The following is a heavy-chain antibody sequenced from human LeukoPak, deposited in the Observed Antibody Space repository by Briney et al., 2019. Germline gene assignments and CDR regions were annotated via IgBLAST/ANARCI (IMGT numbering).Heavy chain of an antibody. V-gene: IGHV3-23*01. CDR1: GFTFSSYA. CDR2: ISGSGGST. CDR3: AKYYYGSETYYTYFDY. Sequence: GGSLRLSCAASGFTFSSYAMSRVRQAPGKGLEWVSGISGSGGSTYYADSVKGRFTISRDNSKNTLYLQMNGLRAEDTAVYYCAKYYYGSETYYTYFDYWGQGTLVTVSS. J-gene: IGHJ4*02. D-gene: IGHD3-10*01.